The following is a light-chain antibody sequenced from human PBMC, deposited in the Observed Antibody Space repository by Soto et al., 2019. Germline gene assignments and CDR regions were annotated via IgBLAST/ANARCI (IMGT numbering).Light chain of an antibody. CDR1: QSVSSD. CDR2: SAS. Sequence: EIVLTQSPGTLSLSPGERATLSCRARQSVSSDLAWYQQKFGQAPRLLIYSASLRATGIPDTFSGHGSGTDFTLTISRLEPEDFAVYYCHQYGSSPDTFGQGTKLEIK. V-gene: IGKV3-20*01. J-gene: IGKJ2*01. CDR3: HQYGSSPDT.